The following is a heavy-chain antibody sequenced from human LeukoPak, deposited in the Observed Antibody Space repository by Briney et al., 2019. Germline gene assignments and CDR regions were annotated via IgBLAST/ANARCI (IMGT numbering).Heavy chain of an antibody. V-gene: IGHV4-31*03. CDR1: GGSISSGGYY. CDR2: IYYSGST. J-gene: IGHJ3*02. CDR3: ARDGAATVSGYAFDI. Sequence: SQTLSLTCTVSGGSISSGGYYWSWIRQHPGKGLEWIGYIYYSGSTYYNPSLKSRVTISVDTSKNQFSLKLSSVTAADTAVYYCARDGAATVSGYAFDIWGQGTMVTVSS. D-gene: IGHD6-19*01.